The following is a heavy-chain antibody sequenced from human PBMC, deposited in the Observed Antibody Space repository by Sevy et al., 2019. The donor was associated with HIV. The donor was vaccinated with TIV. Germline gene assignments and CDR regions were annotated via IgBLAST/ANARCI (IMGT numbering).Heavy chain of an antibody. D-gene: IGHD6-19*01. J-gene: IGHJ4*02. V-gene: IGHV5-51*03. CDR2: IYPGDSDT. CDR1: GYTFTSYW. Sequence: GRSLKISCKGSGYTFTSYWIAWVRQMPGKGLEWMGIIYPGDSDTRYSPSFEGQVTISADKSITTAYLQWSSLKASDTAVYYCARRDLLAGSDYWGQGTLVTVSS. CDR3: ARRDLLAGSDY.